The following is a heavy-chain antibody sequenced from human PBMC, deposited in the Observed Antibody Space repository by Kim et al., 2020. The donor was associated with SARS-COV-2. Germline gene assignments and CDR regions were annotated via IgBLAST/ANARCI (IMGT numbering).Heavy chain of an antibody. CDR3: EREDWYSCDW. J-gene: IGHJ4*02. Sequence: GGSLSLSCAASGLTFSGYWWNWVRQAPGKGLEWPANINQDGSTKGYVDSVKGRFTISRDNADNSLYLQMKSLRVEDTAVYYCEREDWYSCDWWGPGPLVPVSS. CDR2: INQDGSTK. V-gene: IGHV3-7*01. D-gene: IGHD3-9*01. CDR1: GLTFSGYW.